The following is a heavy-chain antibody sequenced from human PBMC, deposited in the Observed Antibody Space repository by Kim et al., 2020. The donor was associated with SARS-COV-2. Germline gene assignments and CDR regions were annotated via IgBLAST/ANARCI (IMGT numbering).Heavy chain of an antibody. CDR3: MKGGWGWIWDH. V-gene: IGHV3-23*01. CDR2: IDGSDGTT. Sequence: GRSLRLSCTTSGFTFIGHAMSWVRQAPGQGLEWVSSIDGSDGTTYYVDSVKGRFTISRDDAKNTLYLQMRALRADDTATYYCMKGGWGWIWDHWGQGTLV. CDR1: GFTFIGHA. D-gene: IGHD2-2*03. J-gene: IGHJ4*02.